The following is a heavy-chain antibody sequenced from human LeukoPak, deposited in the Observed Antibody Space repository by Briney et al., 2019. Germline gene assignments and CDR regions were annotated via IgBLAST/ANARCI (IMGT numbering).Heavy chain of an antibody. J-gene: IGHJ4*02. CDR2: INSDGNYT. D-gene: IGHD6-19*01. CDR1: GFTFSSYW. CDR3: AREYSSGWTSDY. Sequence: PGGSLRLSCAASGFTFSSYWMNWVRQAPGKGLVWVSRINSDGNYTTYADSVKGRFTISRDNAKNTLSLQMNSLRAEDTAVYYCAREYSSGWTSDYWGQGTLATISS. V-gene: IGHV3-74*01.